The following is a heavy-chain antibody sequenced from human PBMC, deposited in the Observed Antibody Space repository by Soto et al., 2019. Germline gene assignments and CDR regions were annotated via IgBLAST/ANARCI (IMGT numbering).Heavy chain of an antibody. Sequence: SAPTPVNPTQTLTLTCTFSGFSLSTSGMCVSWIRQPPGKALEWLALIDWDDDKYYSTSLKTRLTISKDTSKNQVVLTMTNMDPVDTATYYCVRAILPRGYDSSGYFRNWGQGTLVTVSS. CDR2: IDWDDDK. D-gene: IGHD3-22*01. V-gene: IGHV2-70*01. CDR3: VRAILPRGYDSSGYFRN. CDR1: GFSLSTSGMC. J-gene: IGHJ4*02.